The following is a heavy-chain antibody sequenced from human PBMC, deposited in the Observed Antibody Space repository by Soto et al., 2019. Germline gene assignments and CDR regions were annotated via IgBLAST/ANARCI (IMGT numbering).Heavy chain of an antibody. D-gene: IGHD3-16*02. Sequence: QVQLLRSGAGGRKLGASVKVSGKVSGYTLTDLSMHWWRQVPGKGLGGRGGFDPEDGETIYAQKFQGRVTMTEDTSTDTAYMELSSLRSEDTAVYYCATDPRSYDYIWGSYRNFDYWGQGTLVTVSS. CDR3: ATDPRSYDYIWGSYRNFDY. CDR1: GYTLTDLS. CDR2: FDPEDGET. V-gene: IGHV1-24*01. J-gene: IGHJ4*02.